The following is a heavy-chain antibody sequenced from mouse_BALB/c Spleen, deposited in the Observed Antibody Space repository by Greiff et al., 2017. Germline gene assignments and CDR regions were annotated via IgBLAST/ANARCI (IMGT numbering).Heavy chain of an antibody. CDR2: ISSGGSYT. Sequence: EVQVVESGGGLVKPGGSLKLSCAASGFTFSSYAMSWVRQSPEKRLEWVAEISSGGSYTYYPDTVTGRFTISRDNAKNTLYLQMSSLRSEDTAMYYCARGGYGSSYVAYWGQGTLVTVSA. CDR1: GFTFSSYA. D-gene: IGHD1-1*01. J-gene: IGHJ3*01. V-gene: IGHV5-9-4*01. CDR3: ARGGYGSSYVAY.